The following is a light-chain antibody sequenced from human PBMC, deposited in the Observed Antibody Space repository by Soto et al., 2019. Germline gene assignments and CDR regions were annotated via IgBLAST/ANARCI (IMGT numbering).Light chain of an antibody. J-gene: IGKJ5*01. CDR2: GAS. Sequence: EIVMTQSPATLSVSPGERATLSCRASQSVSSNLAWYQQKPGQAPRLLIYGASIRATGIPARFSGSESGTEFTLTISILQSEDFAVYSCQQYNNWPLSITFGQGTRLEIK. CDR1: QSVSSN. V-gene: IGKV3D-15*03. CDR3: QQYNNWPLSIT.